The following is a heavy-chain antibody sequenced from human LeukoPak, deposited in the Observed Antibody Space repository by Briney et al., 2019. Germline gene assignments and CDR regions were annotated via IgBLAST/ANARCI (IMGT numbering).Heavy chain of an antibody. D-gene: IGHD3-9*01. CDR2: IYSGGST. V-gene: IGHV3-53*01. CDR3: ASSYYDILTGYYVDAFDI. Sequence: GGSLRLSCAASGFTVSSNYMSWVRQAPGKGLEWVSVIYSGGSTYYADSVKGRFTISRDNSKNTLYLQMNSLRAEDTAVYYCASSYYDILTGYYVDAFDIWGQGTMVTVSS. J-gene: IGHJ3*02. CDR1: GFTVSSNY.